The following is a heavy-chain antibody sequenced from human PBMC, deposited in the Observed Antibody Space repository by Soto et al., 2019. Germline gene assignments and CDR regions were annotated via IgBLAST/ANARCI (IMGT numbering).Heavy chain of an antibody. D-gene: IGHD3-22*01. V-gene: IGHV1-58*01. Sequence: SVKVSCKASGLTFTSSAVQWVRQARGQRLEWIGWIVVGSGNTNYAQKFQERVTITRDMSTSTAYMELSSLRSEDTAVYYCAAGDYYDSSGFDYWGQGTLVTVSS. J-gene: IGHJ4*02. CDR2: IVVGSGNT. CDR1: GLTFTSSA. CDR3: AAGDYYDSSGFDY.